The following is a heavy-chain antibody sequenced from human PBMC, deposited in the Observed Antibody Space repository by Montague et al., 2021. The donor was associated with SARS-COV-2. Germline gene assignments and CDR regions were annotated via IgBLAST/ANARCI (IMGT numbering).Heavy chain of an antibody. CDR3: ARHGWGWLRLLRPFDY. CDR2: IYYSGST. V-gene: IGHV4-39*01. CDR1: GGPISSSTYY. D-gene: IGHD5-12*01. Sequence: SETLSLTCTVSGGPISSSTYYWGWIRQPPGKGLEWIGSIYYSGSTYYNPSLKGRVTISVDTSKNQFSLKLSSVTAADTAVYYCARHGWGWLRLLRPFDYWGQGTLVTVSS. J-gene: IGHJ4*02.